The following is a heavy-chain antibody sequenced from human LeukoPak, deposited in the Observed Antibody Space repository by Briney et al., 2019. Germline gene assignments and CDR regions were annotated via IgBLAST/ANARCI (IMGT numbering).Heavy chain of an antibody. J-gene: IGHJ6*02. Sequence: PSETLSLTCTVSGGSISSYYWSWIRQPAGKGLEWIGRIYTSGSTHYNPSLKSRVTMSVDTSKNQFSLKLSSVTAADTAVYYCARGNRYYGSGIPYGMDVWGQGTTVTVSS. CDR2: IYTSGST. CDR1: GGSISSYY. D-gene: IGHD3-10*01. CDR3: ARGNRYYGSGIPYGMDV. V-gene: IGHV4-4*07.